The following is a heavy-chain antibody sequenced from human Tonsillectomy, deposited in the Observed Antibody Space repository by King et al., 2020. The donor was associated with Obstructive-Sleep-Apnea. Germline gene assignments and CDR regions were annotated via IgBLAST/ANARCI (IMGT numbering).Heavy chain of an antibody. CDR1: GGTFSSYA. CDR2: IIPIFGTT. V-gene: IGHV1-69*01. Sequence: QLVQSGAEVKKPGSSVKVSCKASGGTFSSYAISWVRQAPGQGLEWMGGIIPIFGTTNYAQKFQGRVTITADDSTSTAYMELSSLRSEDTAVYYCASDRGVSSGYYYFGMDVWGQGTTVTVSS. D-gene: IGHD3-22*01. CDR3: ASDRGVSSGYYYFGMDV. J-gene: IGHJ6*02.